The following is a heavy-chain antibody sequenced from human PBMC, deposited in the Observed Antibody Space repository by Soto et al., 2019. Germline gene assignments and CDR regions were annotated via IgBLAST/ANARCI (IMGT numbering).Heavy chain of an antibody. CDR1: GGSFTYT. V-gene: IGHV1-69*13. D-gene: IGHD5-12*01. CDR2: IIPIFGTT. CDR3: ARLHSQGIYWMEV. J-gene: IGHJ6*02. Sequence: SVKVSCKASGGSFTYTLSWVRQAPGQGLEWMGGIIPIFGTTNYAQKFQGRVTITADESTKTAYMELSTLRSEDTAVYYCARLHSQGIYWMEVWGQGTTVTVS.